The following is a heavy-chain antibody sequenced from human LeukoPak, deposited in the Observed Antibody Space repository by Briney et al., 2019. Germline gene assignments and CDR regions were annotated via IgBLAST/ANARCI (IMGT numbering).Heavy chain of an antibody. V-gene: IGHV1-2*02. CDR3: ARKKVDVVSTYDY. J-gene: IGHJ4*02. Sequence: ASVKVSCKTSGHTFSAYYMHWVRQAPAQGLEWMGWINPHSGATHSAQKFQGRVTMTRDTSISTDYMELSSLTSDDTAVYYCARKKVDVVSTYDYWGQGTLVTVSS. CDR2: INPHSGAT. CDR1: GHTFSAYY. D-gene: IGHD5/OR15-5a*01.